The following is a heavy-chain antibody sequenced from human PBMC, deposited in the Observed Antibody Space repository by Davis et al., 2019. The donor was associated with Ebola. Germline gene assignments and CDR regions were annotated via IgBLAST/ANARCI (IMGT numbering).Heavy chain of an antibody. J-gene: IGHJ4*02. CDR1: GFTFSSYA. CDR2: ISSNGGST. Sequence: GGSLRLSCAASGFTFSSYAMHWVRQAPGKGLEYVSAISSNGGSTYYANSVKGRFTISRDNSKNTLYPQMGSLRAEDMAVYYCARALGEWELLYSVDYWGQGTLVTVSS. D-gene: IGHD1-26*01. V-gene: IGHV3-64*01. CDR3: ARALGEWELLYSVDY.